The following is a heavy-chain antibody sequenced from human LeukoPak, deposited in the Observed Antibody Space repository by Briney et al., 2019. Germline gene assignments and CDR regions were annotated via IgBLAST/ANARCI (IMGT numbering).Heavy chain of an antibody. V-gene: IGHV3-74*01. J-gene: IGHJ4*02. CDR3: ARGAVAPDN. Sequence: GGSLRLSCVASGFTFSSSLIHWVRQVPGKGLVWVSRLNTDGSNTAYADSVEGRFTLSSDNAKNTVYLQMNSLRAEDTGVYYCARGAVAPDNWGQGTMVIVSS. D-gene: IGHD2-21*01. CDR2: LNTDGSNT. CDR1: GFTFSSSL.